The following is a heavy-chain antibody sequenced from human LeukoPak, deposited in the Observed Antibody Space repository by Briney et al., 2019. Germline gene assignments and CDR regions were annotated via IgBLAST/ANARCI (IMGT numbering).Heavy chain of an antibody. D-gene: IGHD3-16*01. CDR2: INSDGSSR. CDR1: GFTFSTYW. CDR3: ARGEDNADEYLREDY. V-gene: IGHV3-74*01. J-gene: IGHJ4*02. Sequence: PGGSLRLSCAASGFTFSTYWMHWVRQAPGEGLVWVSRINSDGSSRSYADSVKGRFTISRDNAKNTLYLQMNRVGAEDTAVYYCARGEDNADEYLREDYWGQGILVTVSS.